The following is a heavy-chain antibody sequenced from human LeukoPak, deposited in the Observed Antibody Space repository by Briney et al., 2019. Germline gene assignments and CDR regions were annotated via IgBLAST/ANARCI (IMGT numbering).Heavy chain of an antibody. CDR2: IIPIFGTA. D-gene: IGHD2-15*01. V-gene: IGHV1-69*13. CDR1: GYTFTSYA. Sequence: GASVKVSCKASGYTFTSYAISWVRQAPGQGLEWMGGIIPIFGTANYAQKFQGRVTITADESTSTAYMELSSLRSEDTAVYYCARARVAGPFDYWGQGTLVTVSS. J-gene: IGHJ4*02. CDR3: ARARVAGPFDY.